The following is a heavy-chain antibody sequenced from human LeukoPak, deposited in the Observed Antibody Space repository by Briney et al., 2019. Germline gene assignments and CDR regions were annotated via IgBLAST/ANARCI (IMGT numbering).Heavy chain of an antibody. CDR2: IYSGGNT. CDR3: ARDAPDGMDV. V-gene: IGHV3-66*01. J-gene: IGHJ6*02. Sequence: GGSLRLSCAASGFTVSSCYMSWVRQAPGKGLECASVIYSGGNTYYADSVKGRFTISRDNSKNTLYLQMNSLRAEDTAVYYCARDAPDGMDVWGQGTTVTVSS. CDR1: GFTVSSCY.